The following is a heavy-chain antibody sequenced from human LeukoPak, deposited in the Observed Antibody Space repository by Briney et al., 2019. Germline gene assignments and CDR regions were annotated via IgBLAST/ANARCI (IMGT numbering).Heavy chain of an antibody. V-gene: IGHV3-23*01. CDR1: GFTLSSYA. D-gene: IGHD3-22*01. CDR3: ARSSLDYYDSSGYYIYYFDY. CDR2: TSVSGNT. Sequence: GGSLRLSCAASGFTLSSYAMSWVRQAPGKGLEWVSATSVSGNTYHADSVKGRFTISRDNAKNSLYLQMNSLRAEDTAVYYCARSSLDYYDSSGYYIYYFDYWGQGTLVTVSS. J-gene: IGHJ4*02.